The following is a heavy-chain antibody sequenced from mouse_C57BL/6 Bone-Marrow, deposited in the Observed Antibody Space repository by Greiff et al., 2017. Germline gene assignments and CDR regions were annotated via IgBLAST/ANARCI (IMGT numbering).Heavy chain of an antibody. J-gene: IGHJ4*01. CDR2: ISSGSSTI. D-gene: IGHD4-1*01. Sequence: EVKLVESGGGLVKPGGSLKLSCAASGFTFSDYGMHWVRQAPEKGLEWVAYISSGSSTIYYADTVKGRFTISRDNAKNTLFLQMTSLRSEDTAMYYCARTDWVYAMDYGGQGTSVTVSS. V-gene: IGHV5-17*01. CDR3: ARTDWVYAMDY. CDR1: GFTFSDYG.